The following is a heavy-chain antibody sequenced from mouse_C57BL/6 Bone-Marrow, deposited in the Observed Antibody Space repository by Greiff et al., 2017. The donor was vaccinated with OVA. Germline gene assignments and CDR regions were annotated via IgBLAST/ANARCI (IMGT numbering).Heavy chain of an antibody. CDR1: GYTFTSYG. CDR2: IYPRSGNT. J-gene: IGHJ3*01. Sequence: VQLKESGAELARPGASVKLSCKASGYTFTSYGISWVKQRPGQGLEWIGEIYPRSGNTYYNEKFKGKATLTADKSSSTAYIELRSLTAMDSAVNCCARETYSGFAYWGQGTLVTVSA. V-gene: IGHV1-81*01. CDR3: ARETYSGFAY. D-gene: IGHD2-10*01.